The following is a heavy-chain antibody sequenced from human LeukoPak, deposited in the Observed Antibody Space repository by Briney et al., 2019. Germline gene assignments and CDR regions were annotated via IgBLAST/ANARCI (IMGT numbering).Heavy chain of an antibody. D-gene: IGHD4-11*01. Sequence: SETLSLTCSVSGGSISSGDYYWSWIRQPPGKGLEWIGYIYYSGSTYYNPSLKSRVTISVDTSKNQFSLKLSSVTAADTAVYYCAREQYTNNWFDPWGQGTLVTVSS. CDR3: AREQYTNNWFDP. J-gene: IGHJ5*02. CDR1: GGSISSGDYY. CDR2: IYYSGST. V-gene: IGHV4-30-4*01.